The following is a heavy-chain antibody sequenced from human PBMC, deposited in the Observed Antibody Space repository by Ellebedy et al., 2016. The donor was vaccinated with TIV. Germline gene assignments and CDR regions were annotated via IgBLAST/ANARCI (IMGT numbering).Heavy chain of an antibody. D-gene: IGHD6-19*01. J-gene: IGHJ3*02. V-gene: IGHV1-18*01. Sequence: ASVKVSXXASGYTFTSYGISWVRQAPGQGLEWMGWISAYNGNTNYAQKLQGRVTMTTDTSTSTAYMELSSLRSEDTAVYYCARGEQQWLVPLGAFDIWGQGTMVTVSS. CDR1: GYTFTSYG. CDR2: ISAYNGNT. CDR3: ARGEQQWLVPLGAFDI.